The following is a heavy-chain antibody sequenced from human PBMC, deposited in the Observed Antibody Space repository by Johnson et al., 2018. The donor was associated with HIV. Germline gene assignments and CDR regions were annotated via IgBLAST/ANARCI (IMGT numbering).Heavy chain of an antibody. CDR3: ARNSGNGLVLRGDAFDM. Sequence: QMLLVESGGGWVKPGGSLRLSCAASRFTFSDYYMTWIRQAPGKGLEWVAVISYDGSNKYYADSVNGRFTISRDNSKNTLHLKMNSLRPEDTAVYYCARNSGNGLVLRGDAFDMWGQGTMVTVSS. CDR2: ISYDGSNK. V-gene: IGHV3-30-3*01. D-gene: IGHD2-8*01. CDR1: RFTFSDYY. J-gene: IGHJ3*02.